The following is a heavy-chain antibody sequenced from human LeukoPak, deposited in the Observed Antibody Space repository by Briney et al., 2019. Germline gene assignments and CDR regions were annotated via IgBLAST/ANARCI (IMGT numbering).Heavy chain of an antibody. D-gene: IGHD1-1*01. CDR2: INSDGSST. CDR1: GFTFSNYW. J-gene: IGHJ4*02. CDR3: ARDNYRVFDY. Sequence: GGSLRLSCAASGFTFSNYWMHWVRQAPGKGLVWVSRINSDGSSTTYADSVKGRFTISRDNAKNSVYLQMNNLRPDDTAVYYCARDNYRVFDYWGQGTLVTVSS. V-gene: IGHV3-74*01.